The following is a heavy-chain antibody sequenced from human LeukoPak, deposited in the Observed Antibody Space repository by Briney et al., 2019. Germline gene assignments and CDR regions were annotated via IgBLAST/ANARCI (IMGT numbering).Heavy chain of an antibody. Sequence: ASVKVSCKASGYTFTGYYMHWVRQAPGQGLEWMGIINPSGGSTSYAQKFQGRVTMTRDMSTSTVYMELSSLRSEDTAVYYCARSPYSSGRYYYYYMDVWGKGTTVTVSS. CDR2: INPSGGST. D-gene: IGHD6-19*01. J-gene: IGHJ6*03. V-gene: IGHV1-46*01. CDR3: ARSPYSSGRYYYYYMDV. CDR1: GYTFTGYY.